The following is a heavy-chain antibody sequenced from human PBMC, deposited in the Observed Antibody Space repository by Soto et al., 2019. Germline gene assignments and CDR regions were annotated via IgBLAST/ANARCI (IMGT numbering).Heavy chain of an antibody. V-gene: IGHV1-18*04. Sequence: QVQLVQSGGEVTKPGASVKVSCKSSGYTFTSYGVSWVRQAPGQGLEWLGWISVYTGNTKQAQKFQDRGTLTTEASTSIAYLELRNLRSDDTAVYYCARDRCTTDKCYTHHFDVWGQGTTVTVSS. CDR3: ARDRCTTDKCYTHHFDV. D-gene: IGHD2-8*01. CDR1: GYTFTSYG. CDR2: ISVYTGNT. J-gene: IGHJ6*02.